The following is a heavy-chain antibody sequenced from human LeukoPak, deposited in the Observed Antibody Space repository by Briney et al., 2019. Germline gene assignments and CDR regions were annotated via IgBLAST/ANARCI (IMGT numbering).Heavy chain of an antibody. V-gene: IGHV3-23*01. J-gene: IGHJ6*03. CDR3: AKVYYDFWSGYYSRNYMDV. CDR1: GFTFSSYA. D-gene: IGHD3-3*01. Sequence: GGSLRLSCAASGFTFSSYAVSWVRQAPGKGLEWVSAISGSGGSTYYADSVKGRFTISRDNSKNTLYLQMNSLRAEDTAVYYCAKVYYDFWSGYYSRNYMDVWGKGTTVTVSS. CDR2: ISGSGGST.